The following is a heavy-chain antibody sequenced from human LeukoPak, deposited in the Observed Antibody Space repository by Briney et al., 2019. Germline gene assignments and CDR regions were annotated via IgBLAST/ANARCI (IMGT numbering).Heavy chain of an antibody. CDR3: ARTPMVRGVPNWFDP. CDR2: INHSGST. V-gene: IGHV4-34*01. Sequence: SETLSLTCAVYGGSLSGYYWSWIRKPPGKGLEWIGEINHSGSTNYNPSLKSRVTIPVDTSKNQFSLKLSSVTAADTAVYYCARTPMVRGVPNWFDPWGQGTLVTVSS. D-gene: IGHD3-10*01. CDR1: GGSLSGYY. J-gene: IGHJ5*02.